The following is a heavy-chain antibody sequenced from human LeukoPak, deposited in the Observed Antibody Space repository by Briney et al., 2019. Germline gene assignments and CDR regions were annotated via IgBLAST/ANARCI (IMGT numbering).Heavy chain of an antibody. CDR2: IYSGGST. J-gene: IGHJ4*02. CDR3: AKDRGGRDGYNFDY. Sequence: GGSLRLSCAASGFTVSSNYMSWVCQAPGKGLEWVSVIYSGGSTYYADSVKGRFTISRDISKNTLYLQMNSLRAEDTAVYYCAKDRGGRDGYNFDYWGQGTLVTVSS. D-gene: IGHD5-24*01. CDR1: GFTVSSNY. V-gene: IGHV3-66*01.